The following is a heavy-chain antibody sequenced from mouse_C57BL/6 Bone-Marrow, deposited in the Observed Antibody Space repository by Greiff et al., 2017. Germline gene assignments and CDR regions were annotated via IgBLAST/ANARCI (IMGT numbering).Heavy chain of an antibody. J-gene: IGHJ2*01. D-gene: IGHD1-1*01. V-gene: IGHV1-7*01. Sequence: VQLQQSGAELAKPGASVKLSCKASGYTFTSYWMHWVKQRPGQGLEWIGYINPSSGYTKYNQKFKDKATLTADKSSSTAYMQLLSLTYKDSAVYYCAGLLLRSYYFDYWGQGTTLTVSS. CDR3: AGLLLRSYYFDY. CDR1: GYTFTSYW. CDR2: INPSSGYT.